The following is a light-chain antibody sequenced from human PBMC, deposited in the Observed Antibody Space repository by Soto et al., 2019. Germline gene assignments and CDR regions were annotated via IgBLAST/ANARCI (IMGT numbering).Light chain of an antibody. Sequence: DIQMTQSPSSLSAAIGDRVTITFRSSQSIKNYLNWYQHKPGAAPKLLIFGASNLESGVPSRFSGSGSGTEFTLSISSLQPEDFATYYCQQGYSTTPITFGQGTRLEI. CDR2: GAS. V-gene: IGKV1-39*01. CDR3: QQGYSTTPIT. J-gene: IGKJ5*01. CDR1: QSIKNY.